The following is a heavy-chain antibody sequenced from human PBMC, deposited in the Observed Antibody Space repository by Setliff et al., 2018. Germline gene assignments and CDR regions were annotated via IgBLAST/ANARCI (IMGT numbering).Heavy chain of an antibody. CDR1: GYTFTGYY. D-gene: IGHD1-26*01. J-gene: IGHJ6*02. Sequence: ASVKVSCKASGYTFTGYYMHWVRQAPGQGLEWMGWINPNSGGTNYAQKFQGWVTMTRDTSISTAYMELSRLRSDDTAVYYCARDQGSGSYQNLYYYYYGMDVWGQGTTVTVSS. CDR3: ARDQGSGSYQNLYYYYYGMDV. CDR2: INPNSGGT. V-gene: IGHV1-2*04.